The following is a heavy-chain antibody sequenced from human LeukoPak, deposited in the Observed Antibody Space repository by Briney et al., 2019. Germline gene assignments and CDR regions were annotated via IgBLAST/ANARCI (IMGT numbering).Heavy chain of an antibody. D-gene: IGHD3-10*01. CDR3: ARDGGELWPLDE. CDR2: IKPDGSET. Sequence: GGSLRLSCVASGFPFKGYWMTWVRQSPGKGLDWVANIKPDGSETNYLDSVKGRFTIPRDNARDSLFLEMNNLRVDDTAVYYCARDGGELWPLDEWGQGILVTVSS. V-gene: IGHV3-7*01. CDR1: GFPFKGYW. J-gene: IGHJ4*02.